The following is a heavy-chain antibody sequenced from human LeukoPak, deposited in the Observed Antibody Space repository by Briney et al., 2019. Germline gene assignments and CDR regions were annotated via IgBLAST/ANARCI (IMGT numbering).Heavy chain of an antibody. D-gene: IGHD1-26*01. Sequence: SETLSLTCTISGGSVSDYYWSWIRQSPGKGLEWIGYIYHTGSTSYSPSLKSRVTISADTSQNQFSLKLSSVTAADTAVYYCARQDSAYWGQGTLVTVSS. CDR2: IYHTGST. CDR1: GGSVSDYY. V-gene: IGHV4-59*02. CDR3: ARQDSAY. J-gene: IGHJ4*02.